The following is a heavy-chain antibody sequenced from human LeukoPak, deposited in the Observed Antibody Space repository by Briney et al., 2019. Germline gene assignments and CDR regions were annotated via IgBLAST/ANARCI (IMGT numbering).Heavy chain of an antibody. CDR1: GVTFSRYS. V-gene: IGHV3-21*01. Sequence: GGTLRLSCAASGVTFSRYSMNWVRQAAGGGGEGGSSISSSGSYIYYADSAKDGCTIHRENDKRTVHLQMNSLRAEDTAVYYCTRDVSKRISCYDFWGQGPLVTVSS. D-gene: IGHD2-2*01. CDR2: ISSSGSYI. CDR3: TRDVSKRISCYDF. J-gene: IGHJ4*02.